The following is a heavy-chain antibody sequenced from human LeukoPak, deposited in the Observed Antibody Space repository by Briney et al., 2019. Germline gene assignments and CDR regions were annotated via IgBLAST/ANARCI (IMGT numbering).Heavy chain of an antibody. D-gene: IGHD6-19*01. CDR1: GYTFTSYG. CDR3: ARASSGWPSAGWFDP. J-gene: IGHJ5*02. V-gene: IGHV1-18*01. CDR2: ISAYNDNT. Sequence: ASVKVSCKASGYTFTSYGISWVRQAPGQGLEWMGWISAYNDNTNYAQKLQGRVTMTTDTSTSTAYMELRGLRSDDTAVYYCARASSGWPSAGWFDPWGQGTLVTVSS.